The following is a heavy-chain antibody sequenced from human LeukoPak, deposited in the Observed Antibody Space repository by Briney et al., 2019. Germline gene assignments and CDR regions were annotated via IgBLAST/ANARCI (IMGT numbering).Heavy chain of an antibody. J-gene: IGHJ4*02. Sequence: HAGGSLRLSCAASGFTVSSNYMSWVRQAPGKGLEWVSVIYSGGSTYYADSVKGRFTISRDNSKNTLYLQMNSLRAEDTAVYYCARGYSGYDRFDCWGQGTLVTVSS. V-gene: IGHV3-66*01. CDR2: IYSGGST. D-gene: IGHD5-12*01. CDR3: ARGYSGYDRFDC. CDR1: GFTVSSNY.